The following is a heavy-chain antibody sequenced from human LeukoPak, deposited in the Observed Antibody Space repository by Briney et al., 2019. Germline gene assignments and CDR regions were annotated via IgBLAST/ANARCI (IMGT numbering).Heavy chain of an antibody. CDR2: ISGSGGST. CDR3: AKAYSSSWYPLNY. D-gene: IGHD6-13*01. J-gene: IGHJ4*02. V-gene: IGHV3-23*01. CDR1: GFTFSSYA. Sequence: GGSLRLSCAASGFTFSSYAMSWVRQAPGKGLEWASAISGSGGSTYYADSVKGRFTISRDNSKNTLYLQMNSRRAEDTAVYYCAKAYSSSWYPLNYWGQGTLVTVSS.